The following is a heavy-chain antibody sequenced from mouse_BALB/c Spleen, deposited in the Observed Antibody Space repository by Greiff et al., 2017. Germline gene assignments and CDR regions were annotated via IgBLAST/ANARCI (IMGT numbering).Heavy chain of an antibody. CDR1: GYTFTDYW. CDR2: IDTSDSYT. CDR3: ARGLRLGWFAY. V-gene: IGHV1-69*01. Sequence: QVQLQQPGAELVMPGASVKMSCKASGYTFTDYWMHWVKQRPGQGLEWIGAIDTSDSYTSYNQKFKGKATLTVDESSSTAYMQLSSLTSEDSAVYYCARGLRLGWFAYWGQGTLVTVSA. J-gene: IGHJ3*01. D-gene: IGHD2-4*01.